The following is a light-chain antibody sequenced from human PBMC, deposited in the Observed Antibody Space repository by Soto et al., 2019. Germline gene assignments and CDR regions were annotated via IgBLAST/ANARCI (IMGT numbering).Light chain of an antibody. V-gene: IGKV1-16*02. CDR1: QDIIKS. Sequence: DIQMTQSPSSLSASVGDTVTITCRASQDIIKSLGWFQQKPGKAPKSLIYAASSLQSGVPSKFSGSGYGSDVYLTISNLHTEDVSSIFWEEYNNNPRTFGPGTRVVIK. J-gene: IGKJ4*02. CDR3: EEYNNNPRT. CDR2: AAS.